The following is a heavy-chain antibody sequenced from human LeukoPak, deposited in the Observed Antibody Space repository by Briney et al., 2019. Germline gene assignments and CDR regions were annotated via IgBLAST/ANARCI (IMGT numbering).Heavy chain of an antibody. D-gene: IGHD5-12*01. Sequence: PGGSLRLSCAAPGFTFSRYGMHWVRQAPGKGLDGLTVITSDGNNKFYAEAVKGRFTISRDNVKNTLYLQMNSLRPEDAAMYFCAKDNYASSGIWDYWGQGTLVTVSS. CDR1: GFTFSRYG. J-gene: IGHJ4*02. CDR2: ITSDGNNK. V-gene: IGHV3-30*18. CDR3: AKDNYASSGIWDY.